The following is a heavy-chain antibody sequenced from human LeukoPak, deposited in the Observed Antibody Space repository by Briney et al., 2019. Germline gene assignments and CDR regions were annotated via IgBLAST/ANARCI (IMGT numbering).Heavy chain of an antibody. Sequence: GGSLRLSCAASGFTFSSYAMHWVRQAPGKGLEWVAVISYDGSNKYYADSVKGRFTISRDNSKNTLYLQMNSLRAEDTAVYYCLWFGELNVWGQGTTVTVSS. J-gene: IGHJ6*02. CDR3: LWFGELNV. CDR2: ISYDGSNK. V-gene: IGHV3-30-3*01. CDR1: GFTFSSYA. D-gene: IGHD3-10*01.